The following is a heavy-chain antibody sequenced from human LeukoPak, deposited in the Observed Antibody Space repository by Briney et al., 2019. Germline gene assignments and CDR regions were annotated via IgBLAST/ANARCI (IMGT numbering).Heavy chain of an antibody. CDR1: GYSFTSYW. V-gene: IGHV5-51*01. Sequence: GESLKFSCKGSGYSFTSYWIGWVRQMPGKGLEWMGIIYPGESDTRYSPSFQGHVTISVDKSISTAYLQWSSLKASDTAMYYCARQDGSAWYYFDYWGQGTLVTVSS. J-gene: IGHJ4*02. CDR2: IYPGESDT. D-gene: IGHD6-19*01. CDR3: ARQDGSAWYYFDY.